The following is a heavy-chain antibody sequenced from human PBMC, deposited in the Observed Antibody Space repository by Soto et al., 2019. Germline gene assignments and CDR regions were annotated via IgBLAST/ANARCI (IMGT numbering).Heavy chain of an antibody. V-gene: IGHV3-23*01. J-gene: IGHJ3*02. CDR3: AHPRGYGVFDAYDI. D-gene: IGHD4-17*01. Sequence: PXGSLRLSCVASGFTFSTYAMSWVRQAPGKGLEWVSALTPSGGETFYADSVKGRFTISRDNSMNALYLQMNSLRIEDTAVYYCAHPRGYGVFDAYDIWGQGTMVTVSS. CDR2: LTPSGGET. CDR1: GFTFSTYA.